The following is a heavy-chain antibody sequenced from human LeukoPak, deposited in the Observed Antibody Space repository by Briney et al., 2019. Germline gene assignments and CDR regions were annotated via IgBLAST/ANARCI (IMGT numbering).Heavy chain of an antibody. D-gene: IGHD3-22*01. CDR1: GFTFSSYG. J-gene: IGHJ4*02. CDR2: IWYDGSNK. V-gene: IGHV3-33*01. Sequence: PAGGSLRLSCAASGFTFSSYGMHWVRQAPVKGLEWVAVIWYDGSNKYYADSVKGRFTISRDNSKNTLYLQMNSLRAEDTAVYYCARDTTYYYDSSGYTEFDYWGQGTLVTVSS. CDR3: ARDTTYYYDSSGYTEFDY.